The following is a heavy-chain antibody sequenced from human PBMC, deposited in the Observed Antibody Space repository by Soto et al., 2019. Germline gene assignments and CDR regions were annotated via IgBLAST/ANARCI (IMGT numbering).Heavy chain of an antibody. J-gene: IGHJ4*02. CDR3: AKARRYSYGPGLDY. CDR2: ISGSGGTT. CDR1: GFTFSSYA. D-gene: IGHD5-12*01. Sequence: EVQLLESGGGLVQPGGSLRVSCAASGFTFSSYAMSWVRQAPGKGLEWVSAISGSGGTTYYADSVKGRFTISRDNSKNTLYLQRRGLRADDTAVYYCAKARRYSYGPGLDYWGQGPRVNVSS. V-gene: IGHV3-23*01.